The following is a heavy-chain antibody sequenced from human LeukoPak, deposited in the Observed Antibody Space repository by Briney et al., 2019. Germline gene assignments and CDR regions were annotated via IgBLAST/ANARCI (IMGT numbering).Heavy chain of an antibody. CDR2: IYSGGTT. Sequence: PGGSLRLSCAASGFTVSSNYMSWVRQAPGKGLEWVSVIYSGGTTYYADSVKGRFTIYRDNSKNTLYIQMNRLRDEDTAVYYCARRYSSGWSVFDYWGQGTLVTVS. CDR1: GFTVSSNY. D-gene: IGHD6-19*01. J-gene: IGHJ4*02. CDR3: ARRYSSGWSVFDY. V-gene: IGHV3-53*01.